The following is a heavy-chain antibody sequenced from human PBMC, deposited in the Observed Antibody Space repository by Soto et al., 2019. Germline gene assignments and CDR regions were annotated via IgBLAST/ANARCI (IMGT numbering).Heavy chain of an antibody. Sequence: SETLSLTCAVYGGSFSGYYWSWIRQPPGKGLEWIGEINHSGSTNYNPSLKSRVTISVDTSKNQFSLKLSSVTAADTAVYYCAREPRLGFDSSGYYYCWRQGTLVTVSS. J-gene: IGHJ4*02. CDR1: GGSFSGYY. D-gene: IGHD3-22*01. CDR2: INHSGST. CDR3: AREPRLGFDSSGYYYC. V-gene: IGHV4-34*01.